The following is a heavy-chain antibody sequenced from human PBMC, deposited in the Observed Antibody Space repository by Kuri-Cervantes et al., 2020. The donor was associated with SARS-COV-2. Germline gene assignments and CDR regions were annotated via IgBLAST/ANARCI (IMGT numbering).Heavy chain of an antibody. J-gene: IGHJ6*03. CDR1: GYTFTSYG. Sequence: ASVKVSCKASGYTFTSYGISWVRQAPGQGLEWMGWISAYNGNTIYAQKFQGRVTMTEDTSTDTAYMELSSLRSEDTAVYYCATVAEQLVVPAAIGFRYYYYYVDVWGKGTTVTVSS. D-gene: IGHD2-2*01. V-gene: IGHV1-18*01. CDR2: ISAYNGNT. CDR3: ATVAEQLVVPAAIGFRYYYYYVDV.